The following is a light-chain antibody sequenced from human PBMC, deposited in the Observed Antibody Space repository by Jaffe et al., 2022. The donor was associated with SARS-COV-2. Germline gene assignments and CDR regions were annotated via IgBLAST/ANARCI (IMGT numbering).Light chain of an antibody. CDR3: CSYAGGFTLI. Sequence: QSALTQPRSVSGSPGQSVTISCTGTSSDVGGYNYVSWYQYHPGKAPKLMIYDVTKRPSGVPDRFSGSKSVNTASLTISGLQGEDEAEYYCCSYAGGFTLIFGGGTKLTVL. J-gene: IGLJ2*01. CDR1: SSDVGGYNY. CDR2: DVT. V-gene: IGLV2-11*01.